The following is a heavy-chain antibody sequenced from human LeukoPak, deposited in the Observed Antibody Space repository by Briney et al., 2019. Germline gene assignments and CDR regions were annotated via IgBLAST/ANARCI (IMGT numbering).Heavy chain of an antibody. J-gene: IGHJ3*02. CDR1: GGSISSYY. Sequence: PSETLSLTCTVSGGSISSYYWSWIRQPPGKGLEWIGYIYYSGSTNYNPSLKSRVTISVDTSQNQISLKLSSVTAADTAVYYCARSGYSDGADAFDIWGQGTMVTVSS. D-gene: IGHD5-18*01. CDR3: ARSGYSDGADAFDI. CDR2: IYYSGST. V-gene: IGHV4-59*01.